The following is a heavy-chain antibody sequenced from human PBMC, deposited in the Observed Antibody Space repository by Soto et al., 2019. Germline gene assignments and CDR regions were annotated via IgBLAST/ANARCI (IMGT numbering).Heavy chain of an antibody. CDR1: GGPVSSGNYY. CDR3: ARVPLDYYDSSAYYPSNFDY. Sequence: PSETLSLTCTVSGGPVSSGNYYWSWIRQPPGKGLEWIGCIYYSGSTNYNPSLKSRVTISVDTSKNQFSLNLNSVTAADTAVYYCARVPLDYYDSSAYYPSNFDYWGQGTLVTVSS. D-gene: IGHD3-22*01. CDR2: IYYSGST. J-gene: IGHJ4*02. V-gene: IGHV4-61*01.